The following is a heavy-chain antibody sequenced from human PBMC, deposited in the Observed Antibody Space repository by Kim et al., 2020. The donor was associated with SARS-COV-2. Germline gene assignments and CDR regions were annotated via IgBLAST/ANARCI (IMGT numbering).Heavy chain of an antibody. V-gene: IGHV4-34*01. CDR2: INHSGST. D-gene: IGHD6-13*01. CDR1: GGSFSGYY. J-gene: IGHJ5*02. Sequence: SETLSLTCAVYGGSFSGYYWSWIRQPPGKGLEWIGEINHSGSTNYNPSLKSRVTISVDTSKNQFSLKLSSVTAADTAVYYCARGVPFTPFPRPPSSPQQLRGIWFDPWGQGTLVTVSS. CDR3: ARGVPFTPFPRPPSSPQQLRGIWFDP.